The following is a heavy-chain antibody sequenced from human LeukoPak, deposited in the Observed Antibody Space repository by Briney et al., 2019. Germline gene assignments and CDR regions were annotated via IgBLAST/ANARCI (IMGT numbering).Heavy chain of an antibody. CDR3: AKNFRTNYYYYGMDV. J-gene: IGHJ6*02. D-gene: IGHD3-3*01. CDR1: GFTFSSYA. CDR2: VSGSGGST. V-gene: IGHV3-23*01. Sequence: GGSLRLSCAASGFTFSSYAMSWVRQAPGKGLEWVSAVSGSGGSTYYADSVKGRFTISRDNSKNTLYLQMNSLRAEDTAVYYCAKNFRTNYYYYGMDVWGQGTTVTVSS.